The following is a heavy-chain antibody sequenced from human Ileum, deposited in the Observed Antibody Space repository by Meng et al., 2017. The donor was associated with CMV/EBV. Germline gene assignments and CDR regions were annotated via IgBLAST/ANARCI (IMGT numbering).Heavy chain of an antibody. V-gene: IGHV3-48*03. D-gene: IGHD4-11*01. Sequence: GGSLRLSCAASGFGFSIFEMNWVRQAPGKGLEWLSYINGGGTTIYYADSVKGRFTISRDNAKNSLYLQMNSLRAEDTAVYYCATYSKDSLDIWGQGTMVTVSS. CDR3: ATYSKDSLDI. CDR2: INGGGTTI. CDR1: GFGFSIFE. J-gene: IGHJ3*02.